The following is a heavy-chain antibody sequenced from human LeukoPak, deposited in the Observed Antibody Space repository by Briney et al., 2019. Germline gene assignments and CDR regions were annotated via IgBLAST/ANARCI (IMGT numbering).Heavy chain of an antibody. Sequence: SGGSLRLSCAASGFTFSSYGMSWVRQAPGKGLEWVSAISGSGGSTYYADSVKGRFTISRDNSKNTLYLQMGSLRAEDMAVYYCARDPIDGGDHGDYWGQGTLVTVSS. V-gene: IGHV3-23*01. CDR3: ARDPIDGGDHGDY. CDR1: GFTFSSYG. J-gene: IGHJ4*02. CDR2: ISGSGGST. D-gene: IGHD4-17*01.